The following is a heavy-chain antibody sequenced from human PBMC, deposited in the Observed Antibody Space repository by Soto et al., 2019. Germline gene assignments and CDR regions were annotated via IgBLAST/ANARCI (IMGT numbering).Heavy chain of an antibody. D-gene: IGHD4-17*01. CDR1: GFTFSSYA. CDR3: ATLNTVTNVGNY. CDR2: ISGSGGRT. Sequence: EVQLLESGGGLVQPGGSLRLSCAASGFTFSSYAMSWVRQAPGKGLEWVSAISGSGGRTYYADSVKGRFTISRDNSKNPLYLQMNSLRADDTAVYYCATLNTVTNVGNYWGQGTLVTVSS. V-gene: IGHV3-23*01. J-gene: IGHJ4*02.